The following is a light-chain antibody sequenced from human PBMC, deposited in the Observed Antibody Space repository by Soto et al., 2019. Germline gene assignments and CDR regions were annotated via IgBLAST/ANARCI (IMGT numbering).Light chain of an antibody. CDR3: QQYGTSHT. CDR2: GAS. V-gene: IGKV3-20*01. J-gene: IGKJ5*01. Sequence: EIVVTHSPRTLSLSPGSRSTLSCRASQSVTSTYLAWYQQKPGQAPRLLIYGASSRAIGIPDRLSGSVSGSDFILTINRLAPEDSAVYYCQQYGTSHTFGQGTRLEIK. CDR1: QSVTSTY.